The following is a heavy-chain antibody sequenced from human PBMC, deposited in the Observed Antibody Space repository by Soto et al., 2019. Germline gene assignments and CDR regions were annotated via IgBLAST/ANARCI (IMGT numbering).Heavy chain of an antibody. D-gene: IGHD6-13*01. J-gene: IGHJ5*02. CDR3: ARGGQQQLNA. V-gene: IGHV3-11*05. CDR2: ISTTSTST. Sequence: VQLVESGGGLVKPGGSLRLSCAASGFTFSDYHTTWIRQAPGKGLEWVSYISTTSTSTNYADSVKGRFTISRDNAKNSLYLQMNSLRAEDTAVYYCARGGQQQLNAWGQGTLVTVSS. CDR1: GFTFSDYH.